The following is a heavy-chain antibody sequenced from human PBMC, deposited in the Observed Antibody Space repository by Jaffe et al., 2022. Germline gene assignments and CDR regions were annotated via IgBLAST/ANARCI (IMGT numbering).Heavy chain of an antibody. Sequence: QVQLQESGPGLVKPSETLSLTCTVSGGSISSYYWSWIRQPPGKGLEWIGYIYYSGSTNYNPSLKSRVTISVDTSKNQFSLKLSSVTAADTAVYYCARDQPIAAASDYYGSGRAYAFDIWGQGTMVTVSS. D-gene: IGHD3-10*01. CDR3: ARDQPIAAASDYYGSGRAYAFDI. V-gene: IGHV4-59*01. CDR1: GGSISSYY. J-gene: IGHJ3*02. CDR2: IYYSGST.